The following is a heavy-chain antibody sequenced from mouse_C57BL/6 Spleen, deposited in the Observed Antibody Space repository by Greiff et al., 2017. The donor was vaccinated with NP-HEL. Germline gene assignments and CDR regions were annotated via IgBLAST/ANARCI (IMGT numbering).Heavy chain of an antibody. V-gene: IGHV1-15*01. D-gene: IGHD1-1*01. J-gene: IGHJ2*01. CDR3: RTTVVASTYYFDY. CDR1: GYTFTDYE. CDR2: IDPETGGT. Sequence: VQLQQSGAELVRPGASVTLSCKASGYTFTDYEMHWVKQTPVHGLEWIGAIDPETGGTAYNQKFKGKAILTADKSSSTAYMALRSLTSEDSAVYYCRTTVVASTYYFDYWGQGTTLTVSS.